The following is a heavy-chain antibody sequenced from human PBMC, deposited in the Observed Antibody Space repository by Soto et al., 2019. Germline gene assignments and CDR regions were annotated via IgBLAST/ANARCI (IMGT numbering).Heavy chain of an antibody. CDR3: ASGGLHGYTNGGLSYFHS. CDR1: ELSSSNHA. J-gene: IGHJ4*02. CDR2: ISGTDGGA. Sequence: EVHLLESGGGLVQPGGSLRLSCAASELSSSNHAMTWVRQAPGKGLEWVSGISGTDGGAYYADSVKGRFTISRDNSRSTLYLQMHSLRVEDTDVYYCASGGLHGYTNGGLSYFHSWGQGTLVTVSS. D-gene: IGHD5-18*01. V-gene: IGHV3-23*01.